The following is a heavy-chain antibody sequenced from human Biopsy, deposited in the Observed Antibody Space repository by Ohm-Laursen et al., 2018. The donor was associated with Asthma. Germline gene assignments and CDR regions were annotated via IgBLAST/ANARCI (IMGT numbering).Heavy chain of an antibody. Sequence: PLDTLSLTCTVSGGSINIGDYYWSWIRQHPVKGLEWIGYIYYSGSTYYNPSLKSRVSISLDTSKNQFSLSLTSVTAADTAVYYCARTTYGDDGFDPWGQGTLVTVSS. V-gene: IGHV4-31*03. CDR1: GGSINIGDYY. CDR3: ARTTYGDDGFDP. CDR2: IYYSGST. D-gene: IGHD4-17*01. J-gene: IGHJ5*02.